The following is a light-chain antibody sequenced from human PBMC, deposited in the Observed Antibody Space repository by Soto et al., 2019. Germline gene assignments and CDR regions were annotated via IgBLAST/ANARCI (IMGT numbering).Light chain of an antibody. V-gene: IGKV1-39*01. CDR1: QSISSY. Sequence: DIQMTQSPSSLSASVGDRVTITCRARQSISSYLNLYQHKPGKAPKLLIYAASSLQSGVPSRFSGSGSGTDFTLTISSLQPEDFATYYCQQSYSTLTFGPGTNVDIK. CDR2: AAS. J-gene: IGKJ3*01. CDR3: QQSYSTLT.